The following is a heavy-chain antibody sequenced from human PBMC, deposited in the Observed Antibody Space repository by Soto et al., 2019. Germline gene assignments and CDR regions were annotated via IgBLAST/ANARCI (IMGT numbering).Heavy chain of an antibody. J-gene: IGHJ4*02. D-gene: IGHD4-17*01. CDR3: ARSSVVETTANFDY. Sequence: QVQLVQSGAEVKKPGSSVKVSCKASGGTFSSYAISWVRQAPGQGLEWMGGIIPIFGTASYAQKFQGRVTITADESRSTCYMGLSSLRSEDTAVYYCARSSVVETTANFDYWGQGTLVTVSS. V-gene: IGHV1-69*12. CDR1: GGTFSSYA. CDR2: IIPIFGTA.